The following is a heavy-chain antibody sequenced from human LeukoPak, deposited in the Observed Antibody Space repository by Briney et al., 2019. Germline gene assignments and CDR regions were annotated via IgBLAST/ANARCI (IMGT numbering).Heavy chain of an antibody. J-gene: IGHJ5*02. D-gene: IGHD2-15*01. CDR1: GGSISSYY. V-gene: IGHV4-4*07. CDR3: ARVGSRENWFDP. CDR2: IYTSGST. Sequence: SEPLSLTCTVSGGSISSYYWSWLRQPAGKGLEWIGRIYTSGSTNYNPSLKSRVTMSVDTSKNQFSLKLSSVTAADTAVYYCARVGSRENWFDPWGQGTLVTVSS.